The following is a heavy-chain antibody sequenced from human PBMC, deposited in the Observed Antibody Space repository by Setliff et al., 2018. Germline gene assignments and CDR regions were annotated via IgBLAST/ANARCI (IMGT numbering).Heavy chain of an antibody. Sequence: SETLSLTCAVSGYSISSGYYWGWIRQPPGKGPEWIGSIYHSGSTYYNPSLKSRVTISVDTSKNQFSLRLSSVTAADTAVYYCARDYLRSNYDFWSGPPNWFDPWGQGTLVTVSS. V-gene: IGHV4-38-2*02. D-gene: IGHD3-3*01. CDR3: ARDYLRSNYDFWSGPPNWFDP. J-gene: IGHJ5*02. CDR2: IYHSGST. CDR1: GYSISSGYY.